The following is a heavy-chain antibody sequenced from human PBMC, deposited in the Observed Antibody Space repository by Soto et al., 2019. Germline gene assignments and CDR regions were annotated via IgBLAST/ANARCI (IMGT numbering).Heavy chain of an antibody. D-gene: IGHD1-26*01. CDR3: VTVNLVGAAYYFDY. CDR2: VYYGGTT. CDR1: GGSIRNGDYY. Sequence: SETLSLTCTVSGGSIRNGDYYWGWIRQPPGKGLEWIGYVYYGGTTYSHPSLNSRVSISVDTSENQFSLRLTSVTAADTAVYYCVTVNLVGAAYYFDYWGPGTLVTVS. V-gene: IGHV4-30-4*01. J-gene: IGHJ4*02.